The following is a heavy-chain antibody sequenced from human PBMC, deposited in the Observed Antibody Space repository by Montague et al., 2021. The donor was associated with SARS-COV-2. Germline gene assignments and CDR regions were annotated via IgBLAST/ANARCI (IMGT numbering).Heavy chain of an antibody. CDR2: IHHNGTT. D-gene: IGHD3-16*01. CDR1: GGSFSGTCYY. V-gene: IGHV4-39*01. Sequence: SETLSLTCTVSGGSFSGTCYYWGWIRQPPGKGLEWIANIHHNGTTFYNLSLKSRVTISVDTSKNQFSLKLNSVTAADTAVYYCARHGGQAGKNWFDPWGQGTMVTVSS. J-gene: IGHJ5*02. CDR3: ARHGGQAGKNWFDP.